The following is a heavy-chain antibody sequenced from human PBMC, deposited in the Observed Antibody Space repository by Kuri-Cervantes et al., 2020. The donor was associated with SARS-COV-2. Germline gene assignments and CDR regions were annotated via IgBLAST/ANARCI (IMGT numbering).Heavy chain of an antibody. CDR2: IYYSGST. CDR3: ARFGYDFWSGYYYFDY. V-gene: IGHV4-39*01. CDR1: GGSISSSNYY. D-gene: IGHD3-3*01. Sequence: SETLSLTCTVSGGSISSSNYYWGWIRQPPGKGLEWIGSIYYSGSTYYNPSLKSRVTISVDTSKNQFSLKLSSVTAADTAVYYCARFGYDFWSGYYYFDYWGQGTLVTVSS. J-gene: IGHJ4*02.